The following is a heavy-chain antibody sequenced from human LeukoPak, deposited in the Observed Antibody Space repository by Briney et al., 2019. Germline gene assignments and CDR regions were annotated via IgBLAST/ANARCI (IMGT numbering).Heavy chain of an antibody. D-gene: IGHD3-22*01. V-gene: IGHV1-2*02. Sequence: ASVKVSCKASGYTFTSYGISWVRQAPGQGLEWMGWINPNSGGTNYAQKFQGRVTMTRDTSISTAYMELSRLRSDDTAVYYCRFVGDSSGYYWFVDYWGQGTLVTVSS. CDR2: INPNSGGT. J-gene: IGHJ4*02. CDR3: RFVGDSSGYYWFVDY. CDR1: GYTFTSYG.